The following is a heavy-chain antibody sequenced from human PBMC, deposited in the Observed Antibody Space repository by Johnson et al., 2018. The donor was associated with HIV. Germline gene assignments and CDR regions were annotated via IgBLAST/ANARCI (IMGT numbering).Heavy chain of an antibody. CDR2: ISYDGSIK. CDR3: ARDRCSSTSCIDAFDI. V-gene: IGHV3-30*04. J-gene: IGHJ3*02. Sequence: QVQLVESGGGVVQPGRSLRLSCAASGFTFSSYAMHWVRQAPGKGLEWVAVISYDGSIKYYADSVKGRFTISRDNSKNTLNLQMNSQRAEDTAVYYCARDRCSSTSCIDAFDIWGQGTMVTVSS. D-gene: IGHD2-2*01. CDR1: GFTFSSYA.